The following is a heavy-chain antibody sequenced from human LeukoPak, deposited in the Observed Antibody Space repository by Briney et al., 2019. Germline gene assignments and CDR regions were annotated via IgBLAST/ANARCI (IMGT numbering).Heavy chain of an antibody. CDR2: IIPAFGTA. D-gene: IGHD1-7*01. Sequence: ASVKVSCKSSGDTPHSHAISWVRQAPGQGHEWMGRIIPAFGTANYAQKFQGRVTITADKSTRTAYMEMSSLRSEDTAVYYCARDYNWNFANSSPFDYWGREPWSPSPQ. CDR3: ARDYNWNFANSSPFDY. J-gene: IGHJ4*02. CDR1: GDTPHSHA. V-gene: IGHV1-69*06.